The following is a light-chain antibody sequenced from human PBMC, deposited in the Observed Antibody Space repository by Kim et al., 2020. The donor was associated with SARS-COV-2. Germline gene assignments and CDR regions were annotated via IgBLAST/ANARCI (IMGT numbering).Light chain of an antibody. V-gene: IGKV1-27*01. Sequence: ASVGDRVTITCRASQGISNNLAWYQQTPGKVPKLLIYAASSLRSGVPSRFSGSGFGTDFTLTISSLQPEDAATYFCQKYNCAPQTFGGGTKVDIK. CDR3: QKYNCAPQT. CDR1: QGISNN. CDR2: AAS. J-gene: IGKJ4*01.